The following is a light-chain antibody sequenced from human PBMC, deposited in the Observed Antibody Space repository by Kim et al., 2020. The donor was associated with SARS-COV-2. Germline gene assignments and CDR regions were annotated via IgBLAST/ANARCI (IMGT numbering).Light chain of an antibody. V-gene: IGLV3-19*01. CDR3: NSRDSSGNHLV. CDR2: GKN. Sequence: SSELTQDPAVSVALGQTVRITCQGDSLRSYYASRYQQKPGQAPVLVIYGKNNRPSGITDRFSGSSSGNTASLTITGAQAEDEADYYCNSRDSSGNHLVFG. CDR1: SLRSYY. J-gene: IGLJ3*02.